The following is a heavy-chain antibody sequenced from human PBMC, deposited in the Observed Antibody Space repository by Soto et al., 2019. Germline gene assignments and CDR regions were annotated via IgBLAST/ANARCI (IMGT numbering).Heavy chain of an antibody. V-gene: IGHV1-69*01. CDR2: FIPVYRTL. Sequence: QVQLVQSGAEVKKPGSSVKVSCKASGGSFGNSAINCVRQTPGQGLEWLGGFIPVYRTLNYAQKFQGRGTIAADESTGTAFMTLSSLASDDTAVYYCSTGVIWIGYFTVDSWGQGTRVTVSS. CDR3: STGVIWIGYFTVDS. D-gene: IGHD3-3*01. CDR1: GGSFGNSA. J-gene: IGHJ4*02.